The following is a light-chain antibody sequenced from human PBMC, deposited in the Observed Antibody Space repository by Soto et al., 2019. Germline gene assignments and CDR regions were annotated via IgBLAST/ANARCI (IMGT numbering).Light chain of an antibody. J-gene: IGLJ3*02. CDR1: SSDVGSYNL. Sequence: QSALTQPASVSGSPGQSITISCTGTSSDVGSYNLVSWYQQHPGKAPKVMIYEGSKRPSGVSNRFSGSKSGNTAYLTISGLQAEDEADYYCCSYAASSTFVFGGGTKLTVL. CDR2: EGS. V-gene: IGLV2-23*03. CDR3: CSYAASSTFV.